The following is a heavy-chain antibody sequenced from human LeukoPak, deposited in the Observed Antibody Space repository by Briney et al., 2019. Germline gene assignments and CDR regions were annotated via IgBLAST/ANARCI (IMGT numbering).Heavy chain of an antibody. Sequence: SQTLSLTCAISGDSVSSNSAAWNWIRQSPSRGLEWLGRTYYRSKWYNDYAVSVKSRITINPDTSKNQFSLQLNSVTPEDTAVYYCARDHLRLDRGYSGYDFGYNWFDPWGQGTLVTVSS. D-gene: IGHD5-12*01. CDR1: GDSVSSNSAA. J-gene: IGHJ5*02. CDR3: ARDHLRLDRGYSGYDFGYNWFDP. V-gene: IGHV6-1*01. CDR2: TYYRSKWYN.